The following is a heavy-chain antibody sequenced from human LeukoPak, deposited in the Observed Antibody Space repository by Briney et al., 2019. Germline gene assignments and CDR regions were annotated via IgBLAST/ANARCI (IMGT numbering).Heavy chain of an antibody. Sequence: GGSLRLYCAASGFTFSFYWIHWVRQAPGKGLVWVSRVNSDESSTSYADSVEGRFTISRDNARHTVYLQMNSLRAEDTAVYYCARETRAAFDIWGLGTLVTVSS. CDR1: GFTFSFYW. D-gene: IGHD1-7*01. J-gene: IGHJ3*02. CDR2: VNSDESST. V-gene: IGHV3-74*01. CDR3: ARETRAAFDI.